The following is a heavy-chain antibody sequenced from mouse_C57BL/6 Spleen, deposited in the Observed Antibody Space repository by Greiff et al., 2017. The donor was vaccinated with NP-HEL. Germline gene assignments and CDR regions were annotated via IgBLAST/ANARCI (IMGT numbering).Heavy chain of an antibody. CDR3: AIMGPMDY. CDR2: IDPSDSYT. D-gene: IGHD1-1*02. Sequence: VQLQQSGAELVKPGASVKLSCKASGYTFTSYWMQWVKQRPGQGLEWIGEIDPSDSYTNYNQKFKGKATLTVDTSSSTAYMQLSSLTSEDSAVYYCAIMGPMDYWGQGTSVTVSS. CDR1: GYTFTSYW. J-gene: IGHJ4*01. V-gene: IGHV1-50*01.